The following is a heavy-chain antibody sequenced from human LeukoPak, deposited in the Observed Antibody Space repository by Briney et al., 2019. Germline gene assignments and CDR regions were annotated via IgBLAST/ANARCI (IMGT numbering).Heavy chain of an antibody. Sequence: GGSLRLSCAASGFTFSSYWMNWARQAPGKGLEWVASINHNGNVNYYVDSVKGRFTISRGNAKNSLYLQMSNLRAEDTAVCFCARGGGLDVWGQGATVTVSS. V-gene: IGHV3-7*03. CDR1: GFTFSSYW. CDR2: INHNGNVN. D-gene: IGHD3-16*01. J-gene: IGHJ6*02. CDR3: ARGGGLDV.